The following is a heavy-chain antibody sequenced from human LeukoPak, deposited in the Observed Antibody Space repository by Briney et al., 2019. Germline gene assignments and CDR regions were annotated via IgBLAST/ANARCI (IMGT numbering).Heavy chain of an antibody. V-gene: IGHV4-59*01. CDR2: IYYSEST. J-gene: IGHJ4*02. Sequence: SETLSLTCTVSGGSISSYYWSWIRQPPGKGLEWIGYIYYSESTNYNPSLKSRVTISVDTSKNQFSLKLSAVTAADTAVYYCARAIGYCSGGSCYSTGTFDYWGQGTLVTVSS. D-gene: IGHD2-15*01. CDR1: GGSISSYY. CDR3: ARAIGYCSGGSCYSTGTFDY.